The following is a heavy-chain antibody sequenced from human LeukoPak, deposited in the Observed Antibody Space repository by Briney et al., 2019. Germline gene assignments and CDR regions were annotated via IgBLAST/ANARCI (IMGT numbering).Heavy chain of an antibody. V-gene: IGHV4-39*07. CDR2: INHSGST. Sequence: SETLSLTCTVSGGSISSSSYSWGWLRQPPGKGLEWIGEINHSGSTNYNPSLKSRVTISVDTSKNQFSLKLSSVTAADTAVYYCARGVTMTRQRYYYYGMDVWGQGTTVTVSS. J-gene: IGHJ6*02. CDR1: GGSISSSSYS. CDR3: ARGVTMTRQRYYYYGMDV. D-gene: IGHD3-22*01.